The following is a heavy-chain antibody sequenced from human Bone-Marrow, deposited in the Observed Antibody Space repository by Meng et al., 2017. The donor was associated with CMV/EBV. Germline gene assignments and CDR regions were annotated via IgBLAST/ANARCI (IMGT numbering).Heavy chain of an antibody. V-gene: IGHV4-39*07. CDR2: VYYSGRT. D-gene: IGHD3-3*01. J-gene: IGHJ6*01. CDR1: GGSISSSSYY. CDR3: ARDNAIFGVVIPLHYYYGMAV. Sequence: SETLSLTCTVSGGSISSSSYYWGWIRQPPGKGLEWIGSVYYSGRTYYNPSLKSRVTVSVDTSKNQFSLKLSSVTAADTAVYYCARDNAIFGVVIPLHYYYGMAVWGQGNPVTGSS.